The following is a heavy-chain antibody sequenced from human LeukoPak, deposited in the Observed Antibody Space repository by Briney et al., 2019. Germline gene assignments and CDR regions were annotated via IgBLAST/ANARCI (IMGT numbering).Heavy chain of an antibody. J-gene: IGHJ4*02. V-gene: IGHV3-9*01. CDR1: GFTFDDYG. CDR2: ISWNSGSI. CDR3: AKDLVRGVIITVFDY. Sequence: PGGSLRLSCAASGFTFDDYGMSRVRQAPGKGLEWVSGISWNSGSIGYADSVKGRFTISRDNAKNSLYLQMNSLRAEDTALYYCAKDLVRGVIITVFDYWGQGTLVTVSS. D-gene: IGHD3-10*01.